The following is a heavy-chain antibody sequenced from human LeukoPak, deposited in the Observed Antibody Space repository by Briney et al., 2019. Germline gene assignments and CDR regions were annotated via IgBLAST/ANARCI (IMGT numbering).Heavy chain of an antibody. CDR1: GFTFSSYA. CDR3: ARDSPYHDY. Sequence: GGSLRLSCAASGFTFSSYAMSWVRQTPGKGLEWVSAISGSGGSTYYADSVKGRFTVSRDDSKNTLNLQMNSLRPEDTAVYYCARDSPYHDYWGQGSLVTVSS. V-gene: IGHV3-23*01. CDR2: ISGSGGST. J-gene: IGHJ4*02. D-gene: IGHD3-16*01.